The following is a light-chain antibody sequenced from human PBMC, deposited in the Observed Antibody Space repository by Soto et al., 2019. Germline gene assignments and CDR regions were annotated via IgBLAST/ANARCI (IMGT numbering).Light chain of an antibody. V-gene: IGLV3-1*01. J-gene: IGLJ2*01. Sequence: YELTQPPSVSVSPGQTASITCSGDKLGDKYACWYQQKPGQSPVLVIYQDSKRPSGIPERFSGSNSGNTATLTISGTQAMDEADYYCQAWDSSTRVFGGGTKVTVL. CDR1: KLGDKY. CDR2: QDS. CDR3: QAWDSSTRV.